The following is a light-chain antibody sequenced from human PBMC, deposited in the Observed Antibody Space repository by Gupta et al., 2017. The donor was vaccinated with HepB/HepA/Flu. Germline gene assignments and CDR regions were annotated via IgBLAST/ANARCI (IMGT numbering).Light chain of an antibody. V-gene: IGLV2-23*02. CDR2: EVS. CDR3: CSYAGSSTL. J-gene: IGLJ1*01. Sequence: QSALTQPASVPGSHGQSHPISCTGTRSDVGSYNLVSWYQQHPGKAPKLMIYEVSKRPSGVSNRFSGAKSGNTASLTISELQAEDEADYFCCSYAGSSTLFGAGTKVTVL. CDR1: RSDVGSYNL.